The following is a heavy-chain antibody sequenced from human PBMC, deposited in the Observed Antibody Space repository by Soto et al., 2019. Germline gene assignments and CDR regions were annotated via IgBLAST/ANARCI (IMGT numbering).Heavy chain of an antibody. V-gene: IGHV4-31*03. J-gene: IGHJ4*02. CDR3: ERDVARGGSFDY. CDR2: IYYSGST. Sequence: QVQLQESGPGLVKPSQTLSLPCTVSGGSISSGGYYWRWIRQHPGKGLEWNGYIYYSGSTYYNPSLQSRVTISVDTSKHRTSLKLSSVTAADTAVYYCERDVARGGSFDYWGQGTLFTVSS. CDR1: GGSISSGGYY. D-gene: IGHD3-16*01.